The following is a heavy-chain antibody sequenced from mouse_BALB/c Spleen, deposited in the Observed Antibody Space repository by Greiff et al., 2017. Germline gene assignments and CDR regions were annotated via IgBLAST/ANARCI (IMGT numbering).Heavy chain of an antibody. CDR2: ISSGGGST. Sequence: EVKLVESGGGLVKPGGSLKLSCAASGFAFSSYDMSWVRQTPEKRLEWVAYISSGGGSTYYPDTVKGRFTISRDNAKNTLYLQMSSLKSEDTAMYYCARTGYGGVPYAMDYWGQGTSVTVSS. CDR1: GFAFSSYD. D-gene: IGHD2-14*01. J-gene: IGHJ4*01. V-gene: IGHV5-12-1*01. CDR3: ARTGYGGVPYAMDY.